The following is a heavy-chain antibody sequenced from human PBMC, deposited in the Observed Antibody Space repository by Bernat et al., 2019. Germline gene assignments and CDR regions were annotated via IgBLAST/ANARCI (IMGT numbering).Heavy chain of an antibody. V-gene: IGHV2-26*01. CDR3: ARHYYYDSSGYYDAFDI. D-gene: IGHD3-22*01. J-gene: IGHJ3*02. Sequence: QVTLKESGSVLVKPTETLTLTCTVSGFSLSNARMGVSWIRQPPGKALEWLAHIFSNDEKSYSTSLKSRLTIPKDTSKSQVVLTMTNMDPVDTATYYCARHYYYDSSGYYDAFDIWGQGTMVTVSS. CDR1: GFSLSNARMG. CDR2: IFSNDEK.